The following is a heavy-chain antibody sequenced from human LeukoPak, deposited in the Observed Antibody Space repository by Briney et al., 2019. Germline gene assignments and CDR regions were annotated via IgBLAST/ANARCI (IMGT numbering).Heavy chain of an antibody. D-gene: IGHD6-13*01. CDR2: IIPILGIA. Sequence: SVKVSCKASGYTFTSYDISWVRQAPGQGLEWMGRIIPILGIANYAQKFQGRVTITADKSTSTAYMELSSLRSEDTAVYYCARVGRGSSSYYYYGMDVWGQGTTVTVSS. CDR1: GYTFTSYD. J-gene: IGHJ6*02. CDR3: ARVGRGSSSYYYYGMDV. V-gene: IGHV1-69*04.